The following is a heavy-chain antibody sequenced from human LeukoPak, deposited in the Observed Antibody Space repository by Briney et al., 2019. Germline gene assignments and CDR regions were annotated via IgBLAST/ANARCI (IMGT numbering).Heavy chain of an antibody. CDR3: ARWYSNYIWYFDL. V-gene: IGHV4-34*01. D-gene: IGHD4-4*01. CDR2: INHSGST. Sequence: SETLSLTCAVYGGSFSGYYWSWIRQPPGKGLEWIGEINHSGSTNYNPSLKGRVTMSVDTSKNQFSLKLSSVTAADTAVYYCARWYSNYIWYFDLWGRGTLVTVSS. J-gene: IGHJ2*01. CDR1: GGSFSGYY.